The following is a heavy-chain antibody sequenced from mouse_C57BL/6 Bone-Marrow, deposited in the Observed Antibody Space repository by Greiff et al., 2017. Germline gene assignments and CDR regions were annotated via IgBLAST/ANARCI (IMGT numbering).Heavy chain of an antibody. CDR1: GYAFSSSW. CDR2: IYPGDGDT. D-gene: IGHD1-1*01. CDR3: ARPPYYGSSPYAMDY. J-gene: IGHJ4*01. Sequence: VMLVESGPELVKPGASVKISCKASGYAFSSSWMNWVKQRPGKGLEWIGRIYPGDGDTNYNGKFKGKATLTADKSSSTAYMQLSSLTSEDSAVYFCARPPYYGSSPYAMDYWGQGTSVTVSS. V-gene: IGHV1-82*01.